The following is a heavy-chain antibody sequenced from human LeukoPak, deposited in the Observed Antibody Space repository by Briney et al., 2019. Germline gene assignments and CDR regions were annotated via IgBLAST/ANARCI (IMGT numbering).Heavy chain of an antibody. V-gene: IGHV4-59*08. CDR3: ARRMYDSSGYRFDY. CDR2: IYYSGST. Sequence: SETLSLTCTVSGXSISSYYWSWIRQPPGKGLEWIGYIYYSGSTNYNPSLKSRVTISVDTSKNQFSLKLSSVTAADTAVYYCARRMYDSSGYRFDYWGQGTLVTVSS. CDR1: GXSISSYY. D-gene: IGHD3-22*01. J-gene: IGHJ4*02.